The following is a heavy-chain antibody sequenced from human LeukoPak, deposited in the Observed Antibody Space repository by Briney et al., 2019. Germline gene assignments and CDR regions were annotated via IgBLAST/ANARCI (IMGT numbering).Heavy chain of an antibody. CDR3: ARKNYGDQLDY. CDR1: GVSISSYY. J-gene: IGHJ4*02. CDR2: FYYSGST. Sequence: SETLSLTCTVSGVSISSYYWSWIRQPPGKGLEWIGYFYYSGSTNYNPSLKSRVTISVDTSKNQFSLKLSSVTAADTAVYYCARKNYGDQLDYWGQGTLVTVSS. D-gene: IGHD4-17*01. V-gene: IGHV4-59*08.